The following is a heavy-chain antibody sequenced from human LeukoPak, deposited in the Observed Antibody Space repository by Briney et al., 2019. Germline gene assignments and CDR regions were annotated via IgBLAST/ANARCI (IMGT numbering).Heavy chain of an antibody. CDR1: GFTFSSYG. CDR3: AKDRVGDVDY. Sequence: GGSLRLSCAASGFTFSSYGMHWVRQAPGKGLEWVAVISYGGSNKYYADSVKGRFTISRDNSKNTLYLQMNSLRAEDTAVYYCAKDRVGDVDYWGQGTLVTVSS. D-gene: IGHD3-10*01. J-gene: IGHJ4*02. CDR2: ISYGGSNK. V-gene: IGHV3-30*18.